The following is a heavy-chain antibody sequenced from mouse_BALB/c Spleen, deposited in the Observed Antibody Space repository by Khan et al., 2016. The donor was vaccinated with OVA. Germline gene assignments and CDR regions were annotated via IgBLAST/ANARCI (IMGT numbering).Heavy chain of an antibody. CDR1: GYTFTSYT. V-gene: IGHV1-4*01. J-gene: IGHJ3*01. CDR2: INPSNGYT. CDR3: VRDGACHGNDGWFAY. D-gene: IGHD2-12*01. Sequence: QVQLQQSGAELARPGASVKMSCKASGYTFTSYTIHWIKERPGQGLEWIGNINPSNGYTNYNQKFKDKATLTTDKSSTTAYLQLSSLTSDDSAVYTCVRDGACHGNDGWFAYWGQGTLVTVSA.